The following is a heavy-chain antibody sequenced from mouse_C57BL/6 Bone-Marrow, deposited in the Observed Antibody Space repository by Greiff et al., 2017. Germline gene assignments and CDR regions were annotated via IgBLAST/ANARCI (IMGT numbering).Heavy chain of an antibody. Sequence: QVQLQQPGAELVKPGASVKLSCTASGYTFTSYWMHWVKQRPGQGLEWIGMIHPNSGSTNYNAKFKSKATLTVDKSSSTAYMQLSSLTSEDSAVYYCARGNILGFFDYWGQGTTLTVSS. J-gene: IGHJ2*01. CDR2: IHPNSGST. V-gene: IGHV1-64*01. CDR3: ARGNILGFFDY. D-gene: IGHD1-3*01. CDR1: GYTFTSYW.